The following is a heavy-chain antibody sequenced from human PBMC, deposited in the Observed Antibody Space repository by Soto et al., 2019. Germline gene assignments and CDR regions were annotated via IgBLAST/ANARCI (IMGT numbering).Heavy chain of an antibody. V-gene: IGHV4-61*01. CDR3: ASVTFGGVVLAH. D-gene: IGHD3-16*01. CDR2: IYFNGNT. J-gene: IGHJ4*02. CDR1: GGSVSSGSYY. Sequence: SETLSLTCTVSGGSVSSGSYYWSWIRQPPGKGLEWIGYIYFNGNTNYNPSLKRRVTISIDTSKKQISLNLTSVTDADTAVDYWASVTFGGVVLAHWGQGTLVTVSS.